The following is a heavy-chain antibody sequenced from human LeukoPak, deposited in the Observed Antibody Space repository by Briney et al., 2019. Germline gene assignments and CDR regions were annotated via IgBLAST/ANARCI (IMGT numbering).Heavy chain of an antibody. D-gene: IGHD3-3*01. CDR3: TYDFWSGYSVGPHYYYYMDV. V-gene: IGHV4-38-2*02. CDR1: GYSISSGYY. J-gene: IGHJ6*03. Sequence: SETLSLTCTVSGYSISSGYYWGWIRQPPGKGLEWIGSIYHSGSTYYNPSLKSRVTIPVDTSKNQFSLKLSSVTAADTAVYYCTYDFWSGYSVGPHYYYYMDVWGKGTTVTVSS. CDR2: IYHSGST.